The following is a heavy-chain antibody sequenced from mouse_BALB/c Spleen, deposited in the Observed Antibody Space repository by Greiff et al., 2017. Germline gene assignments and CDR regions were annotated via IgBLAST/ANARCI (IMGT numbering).Heavy chain of an antibody. V-gene: IGHV1-87*01. CDR1: GYTFTSYG. J-gene: IGHJ4*01. Sequence: QVQLQQSGAELARPGASVKLSCKASGYTFTSYGMQWVKQRPGQGLEWIGAIYPGDGDTRYTQKFKGKATLTADKSSSTAYMQLSSLASEDSAVYYCATTGYAMDDWGQGTSVTVSS. CDR2: IYPGDGDT. CDR3: ATTGYAMDD.